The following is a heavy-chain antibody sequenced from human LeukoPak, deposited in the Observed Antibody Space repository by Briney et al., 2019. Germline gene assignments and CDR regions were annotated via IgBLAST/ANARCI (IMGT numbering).Heavy chain of an antibody. CDR3: AREGDSSSSFDY. V-gene: IGHV1-2*02. CDR1: GYTFTGYY. J-gene: IGHJ4*02. Sequence: ASVKVSCKASGYTFTGYYMHWARQAPGQGLEWMGWINPNSGGTNYAQKFQGRVTMTRDTSISTAYMELSRLRSDDTAVYYCAREGDSSSSFDYWGQGTLVTVSS. CDR2: INPNSGGT. D-gene: IGHD6-6*01.